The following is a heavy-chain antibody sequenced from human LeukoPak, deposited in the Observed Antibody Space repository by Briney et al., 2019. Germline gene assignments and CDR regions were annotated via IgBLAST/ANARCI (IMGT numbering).Heavy chain of an antibody. Sequence: GASVKVSCKASGYTFTSYGISWVRQAPGQGLEWMGRIIPILGIANYAQKFQGRVTITADKSTSTAYMELSSLRSEDTAVYYCARGCESSSGCWFDPWGQGTLVTVSS. CDR1: GYTFTSYG. CDR2: IIPILGIA. V-gene: IGHV1-69*04. D-gene: IGHD6-6*01. CDR3: ARGCESSSGCWFDP. J-gene: IGHJ5*02.